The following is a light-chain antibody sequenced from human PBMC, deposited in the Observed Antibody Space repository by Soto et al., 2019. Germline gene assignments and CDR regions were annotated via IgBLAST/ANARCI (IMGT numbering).Light chain of an antibody. CDR1: QNVMNY. V-gene: IGKV3-11*01. Sequence: EIVLTQSPAIMSLSPGERATLSCRASQNVMNYVAWYQQKPGQAPRLVIYDASTRATGIPARFSGSGSGTDFTLTISSLEPEDFAVYYCQHRSNWLFSFGPGTRVDVK. J-gene: IGKJ3*01. CDR2: DAS. CDR3: QHRSNWLFS.